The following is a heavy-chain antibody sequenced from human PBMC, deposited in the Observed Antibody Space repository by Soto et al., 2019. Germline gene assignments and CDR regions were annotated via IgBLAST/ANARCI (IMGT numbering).Heavy chain of an antibody. D-gene: IGHD6-19*01. CDR3: ARDLRGIAGAGQKYYFDY. J-gene: IGHJ4*02. Sequence: SVKVSCKASGGTFSSYAISWVRQAPGQGLEWMGGIIPIFGTTNYAQKLQGRVTITTDKSTSTAYMELSSLRSDDTAVYYWARDLRGIAGAGQKYYFDYWGQGTLVTVS. CDR1: GGTFSSYA. V-gene: IGHV1-69*05. CDR2: IIPIFGTT.